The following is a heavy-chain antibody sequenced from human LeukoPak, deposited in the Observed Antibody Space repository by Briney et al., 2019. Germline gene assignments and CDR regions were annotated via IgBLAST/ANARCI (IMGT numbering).Heavy chain of an antibody. Sequence: KAGESLKISCKGSGYSFTSYWIGWVRQMPGKGLEWMGIINPGDSNTRYSPSFRGQVTISGDKSISTAYLQWSSLKASDTAIYYCARLLYPDIVATAWGQGTLVTVAS. J-gene: IGHJ5*02. D-gene: IGHD5-12*01. CDR2: INPGDSNT. V-gene: IGHV5-51*01. CDR3: ARLLYPDIVATA. CDR1: GYSFTSYW.